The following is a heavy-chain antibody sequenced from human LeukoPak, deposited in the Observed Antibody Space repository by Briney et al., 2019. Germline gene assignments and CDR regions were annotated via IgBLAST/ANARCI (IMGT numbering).Heavy chain of an antibody. CDR3: ARLDEYRSSSRYYGMDV. D-gene: IGHD6-6*01. Sequence: SVKVSCKASGGTFSSYAISWVRQAPGQGLEWMGGIIPIFGTANYAQKFQGRVTIIADESTSTAYMELSSLRSEDTAVYYCARLDEYRSSSRYYGMDVWGQGATVTVSS. V-gene: IGHV1-69*13. CDR2: IIPIFGTA. J-gene: IGHJ6*02. CDR1: GGTFSSYA.